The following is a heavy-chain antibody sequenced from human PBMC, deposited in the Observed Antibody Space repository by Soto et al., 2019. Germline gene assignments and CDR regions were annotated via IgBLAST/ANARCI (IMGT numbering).Heavy chain of an antibody. CDR1: GFTFRDYY. CDR2: ISSTGSYA. D-gene: IGHD6-6*01. Sequence: VGSLRLSCAASGFTFRDYYMSWIRQAPGKGLEWVSYISSTGSYAKYADSVKGRFTISRDNAKNSLYLQMNSLRAEDTAVYYCARDSSITPRPLDYWGQGTPVTVS. CDR3: ARDSSITPRPLDY. V-gene: IGHV3-11*06. J-gene: IGHJ4*02.